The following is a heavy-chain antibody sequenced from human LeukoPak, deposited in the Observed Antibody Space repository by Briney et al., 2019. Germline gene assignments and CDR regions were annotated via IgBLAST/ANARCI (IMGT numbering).Heavy chain of an antibody. CDR3: ARARRYCSSTSCYSDFHY. D-gene: IGHD2-2*01. CDR1: GYTFTSYD. Sequence: ASVKVSCKASGYTFTSYDINWVRQATGQGLEWMGWMNPNSGNTGYAQKFQGRVTITRNTSISTAYMELSSLRSEDTAVYYCARARRYCSSTSCYSDFHYWGQGTLVTVPS. CDR2: MNPNSGNT. V-gene: IGHV1-8*03. J-gene: IGHJ4*02.